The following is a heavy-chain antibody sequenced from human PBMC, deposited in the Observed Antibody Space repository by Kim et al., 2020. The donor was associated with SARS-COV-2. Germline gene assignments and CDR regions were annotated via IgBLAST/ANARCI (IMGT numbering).Heavy chain of an antibody. V-gene: IGHV1-69*04. D-gene: IGHD6-19*01. CDR1: GGTFSSYA. CDR3: AREEYSSGWLGGDRGYYGMDV. J-gene: IGHJ6*02. CDR2: IIPILGIA. Sequence: SVKVSCKASGGTFSSYAISWVRQAPGQGLEWMGRIIPILGIANYAQKFQGRVTITADKSTSTAYMELSSLRSEDTAVYYCAREEYSSGWLGGDRGYYGMDVWGQGTTVTVSS.